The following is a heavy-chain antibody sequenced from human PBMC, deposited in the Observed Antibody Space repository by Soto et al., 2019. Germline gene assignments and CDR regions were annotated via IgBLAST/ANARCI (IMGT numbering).Heavy chain of an antibody. Sequence: GGSLRLSCAASGFTFSSYAMSWVRQAPGKGLEWVSAITGSGGSTYYADSVKGRFTISRDNSKNTLYLQMNSLRAEDTALYFCARDKTTVITLNWFDPWGQGTLVTVSS. CDR3: ARDKTTVITLNWFDP. D-gene: IGHD4-4*01. CDR1: GFTFSSYA. V-gene: IGHV3-23*01. CDR2: ITGSGGST. J-gene: IGHJ5*02.